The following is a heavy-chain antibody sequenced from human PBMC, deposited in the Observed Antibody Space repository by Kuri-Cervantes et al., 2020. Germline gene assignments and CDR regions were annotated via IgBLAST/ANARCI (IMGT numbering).Heavy chain of an antibody. D-gene: IGHD2-15*01. CDR2: ISWNSGSI. CDR1: GFTFDDYA. V-gene: IGHV3-9*01. J-gene: IGHJ4*02. Sequence: GGSLRLSCAASGFTFDDYAMHWVRQAPGKGLEWVSGISWNSGSIGYADSVKGRFTISRDNAKNSLYLQMNSLRAEDTAVYYCARLGYNFDYWGQGTLVTVSS. CDR3: ARLGYNFDY.